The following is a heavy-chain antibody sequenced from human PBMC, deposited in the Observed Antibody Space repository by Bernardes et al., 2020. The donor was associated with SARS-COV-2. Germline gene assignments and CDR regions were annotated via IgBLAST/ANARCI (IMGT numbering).Heavy chain of an antibody. Sequence: ASVKVSCKASGYTFTSYGISWVRQAPGQGLEWMGWISAYNGNTNYAQKLQGRVTMTTDTSTSTAYMELRNLEPDDTALYYCSRERGAHGGNSPDSWGQGTLVTVSS. CDR1: GYTFTSYG. CDR3: SRERGAHGGNSPDS. CDR2: ISAYNGNT. D-gene: IGHD2-21*02. J-gene: IGHJ4*02. V-gene: IGHV1-18*04.